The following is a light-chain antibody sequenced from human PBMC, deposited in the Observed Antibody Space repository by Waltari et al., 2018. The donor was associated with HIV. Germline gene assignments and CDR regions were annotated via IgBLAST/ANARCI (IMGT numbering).Light chain of an antibody. CDR1: TLGAKY. V-gene: IGLV3-1*01. Sequence: SYELTQPPSVSVSPGQTASITCSGDTLGAKYASWYQQKPGQSPVLVIYQDTKRPTGIPERFSGSNSGNTATLTISGTQAMDEADYYCQAWDSSTSYVFGTGTKVTVL. CDR3: QAWDSSTSYV. CDR2: QDT. J-gene: IGLJ1*01.